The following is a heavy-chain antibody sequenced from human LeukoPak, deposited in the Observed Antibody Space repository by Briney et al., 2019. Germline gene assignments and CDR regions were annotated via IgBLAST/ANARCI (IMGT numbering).Heavy chain of an antibody. J-gene: IGHJ3*02. CDR3: AARDYGGNSGI. CDR1: GFTFSSYA. Sequence: GGSLRLSCAASGFTFSSYAMSWVRQAPGKGLEWVSAVTGGGTTTSYADSVKGRFTISRDNSKNTLYLQMNSLRAEDTAVYYCAARDYGGNSGIWGQGTMVTVSS. V-gene: IGHV3-23*01. D-gene: IGHD4-23*01. CDR2: VTGGGTTT.